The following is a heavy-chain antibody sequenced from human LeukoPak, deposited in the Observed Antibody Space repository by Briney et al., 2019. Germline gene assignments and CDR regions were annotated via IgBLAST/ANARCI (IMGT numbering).Heavy chain of an antibody. J-gene: IGHJ5*02. D-gene: IGHD2-21*01. Sequence: GGSLRLSCAASGFTFSSYWMHWVRQAPGKGLVWVSRINSDGGSTSYADSVKGRFTISRDNAKNTLYLQMNSLRAEDTAVYYCARDGVWESVVVFISWGQGTLVTVSS. V-gene: IGHV3-74*01. CDR2: INSDGGST. CDR1: GFTFSSYW. CDR3: ARDGVWESVVVFIS.